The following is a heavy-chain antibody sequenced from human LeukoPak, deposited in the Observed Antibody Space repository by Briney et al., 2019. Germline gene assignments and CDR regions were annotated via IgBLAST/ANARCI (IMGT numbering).Heavy chain of an antibody. D-gene: IGHD6-13*01. CDR2: IYYSGST. CDR1: GGSISSGDYY. Sequence: SQTLSLTCTVSGGSISSGDYYWSWIRQPPGKGLEWIGYIYYSGSTYYNPSLKSRVTISVDTSKNQFSLKLSSVTAADTAVYYCARDSSIAAATGPIDYWGQGTLVTVSS. J-gene: IGHJ4*02. CDR3: ARDSSIAAATGPIDY. V-gene: IGHV4-30-4*08.